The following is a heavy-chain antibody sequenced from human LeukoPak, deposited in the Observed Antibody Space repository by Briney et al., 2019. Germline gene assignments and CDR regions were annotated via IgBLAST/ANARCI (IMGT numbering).Heavy chain of an antibody. Sequence: ASVKVSCKASGYTFTSYAMHWVRQAPGQRLEWMGWINAGNGNAKYSQKFQGRVTITRDTSASTAYMELSSLRSEDTAVYYCVRTRSALMVRGVKDNWFDPWGQGTLVTVSS. J-gene: IGHJ5*02. D-gene: IGHD3-10*01. V-gene: IGHV1-3*01. CDR1: GYTFTSYA. CDR2: INAGNGNA. CDR3: VRTRSALMVRGVKDNWFDP.